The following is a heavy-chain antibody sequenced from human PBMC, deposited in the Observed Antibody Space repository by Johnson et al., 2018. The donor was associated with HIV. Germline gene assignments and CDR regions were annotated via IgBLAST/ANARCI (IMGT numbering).Heavy chain of an antibody. CDR1: GFTFSNAW. CDR2: IKSKSDGGTT. V-gene: IGHV3-15*01. J-gene: IGHJ3*02. Sequence: MQLVESGGGLVKPGVSLRLSCAASGFTFSNAWMSWVRQAPGKGLEWVGRIKSKSDGGTTDSAAPVKGRFTISRDDSKNTLYLQMNSLKTEDTAVYYCTTGISWFGAITFDIWGQGTMVTVSS. CDR3: TTGISWFGAITFDI. D-gene: IGHD3-10*01.